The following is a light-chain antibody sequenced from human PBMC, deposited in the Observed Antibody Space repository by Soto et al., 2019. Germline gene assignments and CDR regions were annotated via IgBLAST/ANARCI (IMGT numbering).Light chain of an antibody. CDR2: EVS. Sequence: QSALTQPPSASGSPGQSVTISCTGTSSDVGGYNYVSWYQRHPGRAPKLIIYEVSQRPSEVPDRFSGSKSGNTASLTVSGLQAEDEADYCCSSYAGSNNVVFGGGTKLTVL. V-gene: IGLV2-8*01. J-gene: IGLJ2*01. CDR1: SSDVGGYNY. CDR3: SSYAGSNNVV.